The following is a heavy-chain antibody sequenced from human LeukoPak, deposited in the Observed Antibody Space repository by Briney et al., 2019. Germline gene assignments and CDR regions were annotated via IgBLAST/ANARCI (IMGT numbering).Heavy chain of an antibody. CDR2: ISSSSSYI. Sequence: GGSLRLSCAASGFTFSSYSMNWVRQAPGKGLEWVSSISSSSSYIYYADSVKGRFTISRDNAKNSLYLQMSSLRAEDTAVYYCARDGNYYDSSGYNYFDYWGQGTLVTVSS. V-gene: IGHV3-21*01. CDR3: ARDGNYYDSSGYNYFDY. D-gene: IGHD3-22*01. CDR1: GFTFSSYS. J-gene: IGHJ4*02.